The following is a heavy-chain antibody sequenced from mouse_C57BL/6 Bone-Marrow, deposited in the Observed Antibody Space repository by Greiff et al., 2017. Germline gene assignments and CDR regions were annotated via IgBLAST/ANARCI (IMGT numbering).Heavy chain of an antibody. CDR3: ARKKLWLLLDY. V-gene: IGHV1-22*01. CDR2: INPNNGGT. D-gene: IGHD2-3*01. J-gene: IGHJ2*01. CDR1: GYTFTDYN. Sequence: EVHLVESGPELVKPGASVKMSCKASGYTFTDYNMHWVKQSHGKSLEWIGYINPNNGGTSYNQKFKGKATLTVNKSSSTAYMELRSLTSEDSAVYYCARKKLWLLLDYWGQGTTLTVSS.